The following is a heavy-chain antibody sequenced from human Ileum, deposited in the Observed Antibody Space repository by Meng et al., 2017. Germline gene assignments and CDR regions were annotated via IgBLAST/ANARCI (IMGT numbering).Heavy chain of an antibody. Sequence: GQLVQSGAEMKKPGFSVKVSCKASGSTFNNYPINWLLKAPGQGLEWMGGIIPIFNTSNYAQTFQDRVTITTDQSTSTTYIELRSLRFEDSAIYYCARAVYGDHENWLDPWGQGTLVTVSS. V-gene: IGHV1-69*05. D-gene: IGHD4-17*01. J-gene: IGHJ5*02. CDR1: GSTFNNYP. CDR3: ARAVYGDHENWLDP. CDR2: IIPIFNTS.